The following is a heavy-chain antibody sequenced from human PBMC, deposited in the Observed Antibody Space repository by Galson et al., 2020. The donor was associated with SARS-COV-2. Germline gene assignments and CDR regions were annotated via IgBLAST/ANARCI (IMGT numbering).Heavy chain of an antibody. D-gene: IGHD6-13*01. J-gene: IGHJ3*02. CDR3: AKATAGSYSAFDI. Sequence: GGSLRLSCAASGFTFNIYAMSWVRQAPGKGLQWVSAISDDGRSTYYGDSVKGRFTISRDNSKNTLDLQMNSLRAEDTAVYYCAKATAGSYSAFDIWGQGTMVTVSS. CDR1: GFTFNIYA. CDR2: ISDDGRST. V-gene: IGHV3-23*01.